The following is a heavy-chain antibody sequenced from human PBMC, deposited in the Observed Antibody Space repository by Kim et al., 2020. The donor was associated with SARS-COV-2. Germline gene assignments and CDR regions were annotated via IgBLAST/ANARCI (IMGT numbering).Heavy chain of an antibody. CDR3: TRDVGSYGSYLLDFDY. D-gene: IGHD1-26*01. Sequence: ASVKVSCKASGYTFTSYAMNWVRQAPGQGLEWMGWINTNTGNPTYAQGFTGRFVFSLDTSVSTAYLQISSLKAEDTAVYYCTRDVGSYGSYLLDFDYWGQGTLVTVSS. CDR2: INTNTGNP. J-gene: IGHJ4*02. V-gene: IGHV7-4-1*02. CDR1: GYTFTSYA.